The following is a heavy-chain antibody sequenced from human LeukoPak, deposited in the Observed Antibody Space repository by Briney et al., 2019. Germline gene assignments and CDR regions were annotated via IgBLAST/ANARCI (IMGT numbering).Heavy chain of an antibody. CDR3: AKAGYGSGSYLRYYYYGMDV. CDR1: GLSLNTAGVG. CDR2: IYWDDDK. J-gene: IGHJ6*02. D-gene: IGHD3-10*01. Sequence: SGPTLVKPTQTLTPTCTLSGLSLNTAGVGVGWIRQPPGKALEWLALIYWDDDKRYNPSLKTRLTITKDTSKNQVVLTVTNMDPVDTATYYCAKAGYGSGSYLRYYYYGMDVWGQGTTVTVSS. V-gene: IGHV2-5*02.